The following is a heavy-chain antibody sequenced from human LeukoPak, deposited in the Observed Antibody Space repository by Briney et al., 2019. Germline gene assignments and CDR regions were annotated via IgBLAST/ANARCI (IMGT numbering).Heavy chain of an antibody. CDR2: IYTSGST. CDR3: AIAGLGSCSSTSCPVYDYYYMDV. V-gene: IGHV4-4*07. CDR1: GGSIISYY. D-gene: IGHD2-2*01. J-gene: IGHJ6*03. Sequence: SETLSLTCTVSGGSIISYYWSWIRQPAGKGLEWIGRIYTSGSTNYNPSLKSRVTMSVDTSQNQFSLKLSSVTAADTAVYYCAIAGLGSCSSTSCPVYDYYYMDVWGKGTTVTVSS.